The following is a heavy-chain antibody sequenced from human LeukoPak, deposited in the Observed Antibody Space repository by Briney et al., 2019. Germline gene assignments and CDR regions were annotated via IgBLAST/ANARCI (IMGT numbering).Heavy chain of an antibody. CDR3: ARAEGYSGSYYFLSLFDY. Sequence: ASVKVSCKASGYTFTSYGISWVRRAPGQGLEWMGWISAYNGNTNYAQKLQGRVTMTTDTSTSTAYMELRSLRSDDTAVYYCARAEGYSGSYYFLSLFDYWGQGTLVTVSS. CDR1: GYTFTSYG. CDR2: ISAYNGNT. V-gene: IGHV1-18*01. J-gene: IGHJ4*02. D-gene: IGHD1-26*01.